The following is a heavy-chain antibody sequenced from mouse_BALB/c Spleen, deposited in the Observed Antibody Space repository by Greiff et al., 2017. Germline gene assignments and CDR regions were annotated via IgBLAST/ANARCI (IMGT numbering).Heavy chain of an antibody. CDR3: ARSMVRYAMDY. Sequence: VKLMESGAELMKPGASVKISCKATGYTFSSYWIEWVKQRPGHGLEWIGEILPGSGSTNYNEKFKGKATFTADTSSNTAYMQLSSLTSEDSAVYYCARSMVRYAMDYWGQGTSVTVSS. CDR1: GYTFSSYW. D-gene: IGHD2-10*02. CDR2: ILPGSGST. V-gene: IGHV1-9*01. J-gene: IGHJ4*01.